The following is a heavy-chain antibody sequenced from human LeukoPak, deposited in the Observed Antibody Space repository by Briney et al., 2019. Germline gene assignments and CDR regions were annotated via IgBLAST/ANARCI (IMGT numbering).Heavy chain of an antibody. D-gene: IGHD4-17*01. CDR1: GGSISSYY. J-gene: IGHJ4*02. CDR3: ARDRGHDYGDYNLFDY. CDR2: IYYSGST. V-gene: IGHV4-59*01. Sequence: PSETLSLTCTVSGGSISSYYWSWIRQPPGKGLEWIGYIYYSGSTNYNPSLKSRVTISVDTSKNQFSLKLSSVTAADTAVYYCARDRGHDYGDYNLFDYWGQGTLVTVPS.